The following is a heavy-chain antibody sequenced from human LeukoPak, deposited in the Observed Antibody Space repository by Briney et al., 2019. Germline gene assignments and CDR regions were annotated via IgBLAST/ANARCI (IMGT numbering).Heavy chain of an antibody. J-gene: IGHJ4*02. CDR1: GFTFSGSA. D-gene: IGHD3-3*01. CDR2: IRSKANSCAT. Sequence: GGSLRLSCAASGFTFSGSAMHWVRQASGKGLEWVGRIRSKANSCATAYAASVKGRFTISRNDSKNTAYLQMNSLKTEDTAVYYCTTSGLEWLSPNYYFDYWGQGTLVTVSS. V-gene: IGHV3-73*01. CDR3: TTSGLEWLSPNYYFDY.